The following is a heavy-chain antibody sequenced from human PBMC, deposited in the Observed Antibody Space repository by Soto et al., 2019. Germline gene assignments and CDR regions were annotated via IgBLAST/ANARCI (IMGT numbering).Heavy chain of an antibody. CDR2: ISGSGGST. J-gene: IGHJ5*02. V-gene: IGHV3-23*01. D-gene: IGHD3-10*01. Sequence: GGSLRLSCAASGFTFSSYAMSWVRQAPGKGLEWVSAISGSGGSTYYADSVKGRFTISGDNSKNTLYLQMNSLIAEDTAVYYGANDQYTGTYNWFDPWGQGTLVTVSS. CDR3: ANDQYTGTYNWFDP. CDR1: GFTFSSYA.